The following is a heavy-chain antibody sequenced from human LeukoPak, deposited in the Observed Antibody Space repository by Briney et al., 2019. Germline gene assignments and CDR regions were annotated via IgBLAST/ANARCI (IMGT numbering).Heavy chain of an antibody. CDR3: ARANYYGSGKKDLDY. Sequence: ASVKVSCKASGYTFTTYDINWVRQATGQGVERTGWMNPNSGNTGYAQKFQGRVTMTRNTSMSTAYMELNSLRSEDTAVYYCARANYYGSGKKDLDYWGQGTLVTVSS. V-gene: IGHV1-8*01. CDR1: GYTFTTYD. CDR2: MNPNSGNT. J-gene: IGHJ4*02. D-gene: IGHD3-10*01.